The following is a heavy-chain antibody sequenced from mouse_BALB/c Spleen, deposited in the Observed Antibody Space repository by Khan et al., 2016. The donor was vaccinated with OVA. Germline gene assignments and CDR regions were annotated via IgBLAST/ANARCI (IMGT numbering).Heavy chain of an antibody. Sequence: QVQLKVSGAELAKPGASVKMSCKASGYTFINYWILWVKQRPGQGLEWIGYINPSTAYTEYNQNFKDKATLTADKSSSTAYMQLSSLTSEESAVYYCARRGLRWDFDYWGQGTTLTVSS. CDR3: ARRGLRWDFDY. D-gene: IGHD1-1*01. V-gene: IGHV1-7*01. CDR1: GYTFINYW. CDR2: INPSTAYT. J-gene: IGHJ2*01.